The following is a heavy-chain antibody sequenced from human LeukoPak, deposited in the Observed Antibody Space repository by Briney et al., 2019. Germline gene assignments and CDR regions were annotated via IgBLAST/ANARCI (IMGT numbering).Heavy chain of an antibody. CDR3: ARDCSHCPWFP. Sequence: GASVKVSCKASGGTFSSYAISWVRQAPGQGLEWMGRIIPILGIANYAQKFQGRVTITADKSTSTAYMELSSLRSEDTAVYYCARDCSHCPWFPWGQGTLVTVSS. D-gene: IGHD3-9*01. CDR2: IIPILGIA. CDR1: GGTFSSYA. J-gene: IGHJ5*02. V-gene: IGHV1-69*04.